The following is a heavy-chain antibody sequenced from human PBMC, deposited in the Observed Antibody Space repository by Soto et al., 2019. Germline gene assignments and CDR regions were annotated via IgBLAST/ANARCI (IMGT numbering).Heavy chain of an antibody. CDR2: ISGSGGST. CDR1: GFTFSSYA. J-gene: IGHJ4*02. CDR3: AKARAQYYDFWSGYPVDY. V-gene: IGHV3-23*01. Sequence: GGPLRLSCAASGFTFSSYAMSWVRQAPGKGLEWVSAISGSGGSTYYADSVKGRFTISRDNSKNTLYLQMNSLRAEDTAVYYYAKARAQYYDFWSGYPVDYWGQGTLVTVSS. D-gene: IGHD3-3*01.